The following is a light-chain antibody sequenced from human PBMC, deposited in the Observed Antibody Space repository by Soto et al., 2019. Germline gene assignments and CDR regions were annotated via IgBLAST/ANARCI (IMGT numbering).Light chain of an antibody. V-gene: IGLV2-14*03. J-gene: IGLJ2*01. CDR1: SSDIGGYNY. CDR2: AVS. Sequence: QSALTQPASVSASPGQSITISCTGTSSDIGGYNYVSWYQQQPGKAPKLMIYAVSNRPSGVSNRFSGSKSGNTASLTISGRQAEDEADYYCSSYTSSSTLVFGGGTKLTVL. CDR3: SSYTSSSTLV.